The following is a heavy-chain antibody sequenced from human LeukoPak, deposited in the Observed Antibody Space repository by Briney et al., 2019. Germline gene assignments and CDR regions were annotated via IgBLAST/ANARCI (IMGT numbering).Heavy chain of an antibody. Sequence: SETLSLTCTVSGGSISSYYWSWIRQPPGKGLEWIGSIYYSGSTNYNPSLRSRVTISIDTSKNQFSLKLSSVTAADTAVYYCGAESERWLVRSWGQGTLVTVSS. D-gene: IGHD6-19*01. V-gene: IGHV4-59*01. CDR2: IYYSGST. CDR3: GAESERWLVRS. CDR1: GGSISSYY. J-gene: IGHJ4*02.